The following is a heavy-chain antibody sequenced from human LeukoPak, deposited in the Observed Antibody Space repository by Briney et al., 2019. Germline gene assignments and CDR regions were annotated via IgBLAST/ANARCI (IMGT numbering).Heavy chain of an antibody. V-gene: IGHV3-30-3*01. J-gene: IGHJ6*02. CDR1: GFTFSSYA. D-gene: IGHD1-1*01. CDR2: ISYDGSNK. CDR3: AKDLAPSGPHFDGYYYGMDV. Sequence: PGGSLRLSCAASGFTFSSYAMHWVRQAPGKGLEWVAVISYDGSNKYYADSVKGRFTISRDNSKNTLYLQMNSLRAEDTAVYYCAKDLAPSGPHFDGYYYGMDVWGQGTTVTVSS.